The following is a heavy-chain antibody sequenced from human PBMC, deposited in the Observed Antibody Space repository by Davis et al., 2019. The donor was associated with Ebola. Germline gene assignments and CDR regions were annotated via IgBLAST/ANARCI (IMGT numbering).Heavy chain of an antibody. J-gene: IGHJ4*02. V-gene: IGHV3-33*01. Sequence: PGGSLRLSCAASGFTFSSYGMHWVRQAPGKGLEWVAVIWYDGSNKYYADSVKGRFTISRDNSKNTLYLQMNSLRAEDTAVYYCARGIVATISDYWGQGTLVTVSS. CDR3: ARGIVATISDY. CDR1: GFTFSSYG. D-gene: IGHD5-12*01. CDR2: IWYDGSNK.